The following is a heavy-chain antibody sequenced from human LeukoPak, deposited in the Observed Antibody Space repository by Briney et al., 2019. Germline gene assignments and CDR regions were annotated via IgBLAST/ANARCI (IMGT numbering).Heavy chain of an antibody. CDR1: GYTFTGYY. CDR2: INPNSGGT. J-gene: IGHJ4*02. Sequence: GASVTVSCKASGYTFTGYYMHWVRQAPGQGLEWMGWINPNSGGTNYAQKFQGRVTMTRDTSISTAYMELSRLRSDDTAVYYCARDPYSSGWDHFDYWGQGTLVTVSS. D-gene: IGHD6-19*01. V-gene: IGHV1-2*02. CDR3: ARDPYSSGWDHFDY.